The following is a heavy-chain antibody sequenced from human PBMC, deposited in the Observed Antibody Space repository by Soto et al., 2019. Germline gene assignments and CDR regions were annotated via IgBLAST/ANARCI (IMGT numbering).Heavy chain of an antibody. CDR2: IWYDGSEK. CDR1: GFSFSNYG. CDR3: ARGWYSSGGDFDH. V-gene: IGHV3-33*01. D-gene: IGHD6-19*01. J-gene: IGHJ5*02. Sequence: QVQLVESGGGVVQPGRSLRLSCAASGFSFSNYGMHWVRQAPGKGLEWVAIIWYDGSEKYHADSVKGRFTISRDNSKNTLYLQMNSLRAEDTAVYYCARGWYSSGGDFDHWGQGTLVTVSS.